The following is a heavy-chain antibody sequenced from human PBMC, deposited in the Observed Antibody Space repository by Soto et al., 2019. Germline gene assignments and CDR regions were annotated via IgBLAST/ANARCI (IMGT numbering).Heavy chain of an antibody. V-gene: IGHV3-23*01. J-gene: IGHJ4*02. CDR2: IRGSGENT. CDR3: AKDYGVRGIMTNLFDS. CDR1: GFTFNNYA. Sequence: EVQLLESGGGLVQPGGSRRISCTASGFTFNNYAMAWVRHAPGKGLEWVAGIRGSGENTNYADSVKGRFTISRDNSKNTLYLQMKRLRSEDTALYYCAKDYGVRGIMTNLFDSWGQGTLVTVSS. D-gene: IGHD3-10*01.